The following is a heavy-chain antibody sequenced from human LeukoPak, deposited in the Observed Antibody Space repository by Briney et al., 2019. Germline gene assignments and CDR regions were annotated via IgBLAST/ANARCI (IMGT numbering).Heavy chain of an antibody. CDR3: ASRDKGYYYGMDV. CDR2: IYSGGST. V-gene: IGHV3-66*01. D-gene: IGHD5-24*01. CDR1: GFTVSSNY. Sequence: GGSLRLSCAASGFTVSSNYMSWVRQAPGKGLEWVSLIYSGGSTYYVDSVKGRCTISRDNSKNTLYLQMNSLRAEEKTVYDCASRDKGYYYGMDVWGQGTTVTVSS. J-gene: IGHJ6*02.